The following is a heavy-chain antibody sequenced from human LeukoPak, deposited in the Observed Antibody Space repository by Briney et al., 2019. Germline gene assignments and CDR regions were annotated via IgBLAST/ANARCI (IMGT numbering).Heavy chain of an antibody. CDR3: AGQLSYDFWSSDY. V-gene: IGHV1-2*02. D-gene: IGHD3-3*01. CDR2: INPNSGGT. J-gene: IGHJ4*02. CDR1: GYTFTGYY. Sequence: ASVKVSCKASGYTFTGYYMHWVRQPPGQGLEWMGWINPNSGGTNYAQKFQGRVTMTRDTSISTAYMELSRLRSDDTAVYYCAGQLSYDFWSSDYWGQGTLVTVSS.